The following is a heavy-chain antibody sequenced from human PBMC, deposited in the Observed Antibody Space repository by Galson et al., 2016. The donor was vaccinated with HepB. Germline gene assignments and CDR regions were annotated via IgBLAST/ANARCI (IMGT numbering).Heavy chain of an antibody. V-gene: IGHV4-59*01. D-gene: IGHD2-2*02. J-gene: IGHJ4*02. CDR1: GGSISHYY. Sequence: TLSLTCSVSGGSISHYYWGWIRQPPGKGLEWIGYIYYSGSTTYNPSLKSRVSMSVDTSKNQFSLRLNSVTAADTAVYYCARGLYCSRTTCYTAPFEYWGQGAPVTVSS. CDR2: IYYSGST. CDR3: ARGLYCSRTTCYTAPFEY.